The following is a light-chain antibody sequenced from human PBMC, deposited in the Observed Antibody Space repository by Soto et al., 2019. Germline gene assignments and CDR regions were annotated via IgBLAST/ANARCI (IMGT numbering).Light chain of an antibody. V-gene: IGKV3-15*01. CDR1: QSVSSN. CDR3: QQYNNWPPAT. J-gene: IGKJ1*01. CDR2: GAS. Sequence: VVLTQSPDTLSLPPWERATLSCRASQSVSSNLAWYQQKPGQAPRLLIYGASTRATGIPARFSGSGSGTEFTLTISSLQSEDFAVYYCQQYNNWPPATFGQGTKVDIK.